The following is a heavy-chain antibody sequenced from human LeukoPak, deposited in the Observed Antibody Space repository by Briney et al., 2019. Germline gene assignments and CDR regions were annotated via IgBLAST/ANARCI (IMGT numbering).Heavy chain of an antibody. Sequence: GGSLRLSCAASGFTFSSYAMHWVRQAPGKGLEWVAVIWYDGSGKYYADSVKVRFTISRDSSENTLYLQMNSLTAEDTAVYYCARDFSFYEDYWGQGTLVTVTS. CDR2: IWYDGSGK. CDR3: ARDFSFYEDY. CDR1: GFTFSSYA. J-gene: IGHJ4*02. D-gene: IGHD3-3*01. V-gene: IGHV3-33*08.